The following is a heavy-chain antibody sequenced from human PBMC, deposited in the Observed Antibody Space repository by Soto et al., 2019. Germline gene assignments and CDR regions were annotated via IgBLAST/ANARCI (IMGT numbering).Heavy chain of an antibody. CDR1: GGSISSDDHY. CDR2: IYYTGST. Sequence: PSETLSLTYTVSGGSISSDDHYWSWIRQPPGKGLEWIGYIYYTGSTNYNPSLESRLTISIDRPKNQFSLTLTSVNAADTALYYCARDRANSPDYFDYWGQGTLVTVSS. J-gene: IGHJ4*02. V-gene: IGHV4-30-4*01. CDR3: ARDRANSPDYFDY.